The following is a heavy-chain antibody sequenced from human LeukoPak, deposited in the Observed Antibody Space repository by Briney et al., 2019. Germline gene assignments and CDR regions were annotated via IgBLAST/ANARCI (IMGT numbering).Heavy chain of an antibody. Sequence: GASVKVSCKASGYTLTSYYIHWVRQAPGQGLEWMGIINPRDGSTTYAQKFQGRVTMTRDTSTSTVYMDLSSLRSEDAAVYYCARRSCSSSSCYFEYWGQGTLVTVSS. V-gene: IGHV1-46*01. D-gene: IGHD2-2*01. CDR3: ARRSCSSSSCYFEY. CDR2: INPRDGST. J-gene: IGHJ4*02. CDR1: GYTLTSYY.